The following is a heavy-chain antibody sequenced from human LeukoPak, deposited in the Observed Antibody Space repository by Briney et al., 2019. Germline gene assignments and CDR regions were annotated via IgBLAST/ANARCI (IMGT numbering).Heavy chain of an antibody. CDR1: GGSFSGYY. CDR2: INHSGST. CDR3: ARGHYGDDFDY. J-gene: IGHJ4*02. D-gene: IGHD4-17*01. V-gene: IGHV4-34*01. Sequence: SETLSLTCADYGGSFSGYYWSWIRQPPGKGLEWIGEINHSGSTNYNPSLKSRVTISVDTSKNQFSLKLSSVTAADTAVYYCARGHYGDDFDYWGQGTLVTVSS.